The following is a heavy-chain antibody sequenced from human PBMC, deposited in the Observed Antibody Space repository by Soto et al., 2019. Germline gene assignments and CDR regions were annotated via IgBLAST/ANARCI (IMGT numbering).Heavy chain of an antibody. CDR1: GFTFSSYG. Sequence: PGGFLRLSCAASGFTFSSYGMHWVRQAPGKGLEWVAVISYDGSNKYYADSVKGRFTISRDNSKNTLYLQMNSLRAEDTAVYYCAKDYSSPHDSLYYYGMDVWGQGT. J-gene: IGHJ6*02. V-gene: IGHV3-30*18. CDR3: AKDYSSPHDSLYYYGMDV. D-gene: IGHD2-15*01. CDR2: ISYDGSNK.